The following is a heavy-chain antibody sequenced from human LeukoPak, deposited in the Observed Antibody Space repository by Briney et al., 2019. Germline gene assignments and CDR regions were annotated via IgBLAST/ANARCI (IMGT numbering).Heavy chain of an antibody. CDR1: GGSFSGYY. Sequence: SETLSLTCAVYGGSFSGYYWSWIRQPPGKGLEWIGEINHSGSTNYNPSLKSRVTISVDTSKNQFSLKLSSVTAADTAVYYCSADYYDSSGYDYWGQGTLVTVSS. D-gene: IGHD3-22*01. V-gene: IGHV4-34*01. J-gene: IGHJ4*02. CDR2: INHSGST. CDR3: SADYYDSSGYDY.